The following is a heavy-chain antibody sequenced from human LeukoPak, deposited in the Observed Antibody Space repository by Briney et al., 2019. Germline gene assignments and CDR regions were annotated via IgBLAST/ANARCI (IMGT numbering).Heavy chain of an antibody. D-gene: IGHD6-25*01. CDR1: GYTFTSYG. V-gene: IGHV1-18*01. J-gene: IGHJ4*02. CDR2: ISAYNGNT. Sequence: ASVKVSCKASGYTFTSYGISWVRQAPGQGLEWMGWISAYNGNTNYAQKLQGRVTMTTDTSTSTVYMELRSLRSDDTAVYYCARRLSAGGFSSPLYFDYWGQGTLVTVSS. CDR3: ARRLSAGGFSSPLYFDY.